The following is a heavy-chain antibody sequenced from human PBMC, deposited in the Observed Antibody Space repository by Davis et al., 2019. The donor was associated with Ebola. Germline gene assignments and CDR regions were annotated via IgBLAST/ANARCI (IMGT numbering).Heavy chain of an antibody. Sequence: SVKVSCKASGGTFSSYAISWVRQAPGQGLDWMGGIIPVFGIPKYAQKFQGRVTITADESTSTVYMQLTSLTSDDTAVYFCAREEDYWGQGTLVTVSS. J-gene: IGHJ4*02. CDR1: GGTFSSYA. V-gene: IGHV1-69*13. CDR2: IIPVFGIP. CDR3: AREEDY.